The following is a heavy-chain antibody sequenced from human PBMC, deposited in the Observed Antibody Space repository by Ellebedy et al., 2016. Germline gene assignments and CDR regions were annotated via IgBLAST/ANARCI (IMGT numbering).Heavy chain of an antibody. V-gene: IGHV4-38-2*02. CDR1: GYSISSGYY. CDR3: ARIVVPVGSAGYFDN. CDR2: INHSGST. D-gene: IGHD2-2*01. Sequence: SETLSLTCTVSGYSISSGYYWGWIRPPPGKGLEWIGEINHSGSTNYNPSLKSRVTISVDKSKNQFSLKLTSVTAADTAVYYCARIVVPVGSAGYFDNWGQGAQVTVSS. J-gene: IGHJ4*02.